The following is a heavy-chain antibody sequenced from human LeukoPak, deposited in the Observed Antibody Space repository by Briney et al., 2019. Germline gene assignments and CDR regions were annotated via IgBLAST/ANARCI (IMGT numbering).Heavy chain of an antibody. V-gene: IGHV3-33*01. CDR3: ARKSITGTTTGHFDC. D-gene: IGHD1-7*01. CDR2: IWFDGETE. CDR1: GFTFSSYG. J-gene: IGHJ4*02. Sequence: GGSLRLSCAASGFTFSSYGMHWVRQAPGMGLEWVADIWFDGETEHFADSVKGRFTISRDNAKNSLYLQMNSLRDEDTAVYYCARKSITGTTTGHFDCWGQGTLVTVSS.